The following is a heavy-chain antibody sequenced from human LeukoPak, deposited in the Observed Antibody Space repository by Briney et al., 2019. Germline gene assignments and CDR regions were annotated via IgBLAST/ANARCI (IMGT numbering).Heavy chain of an antibody. J-gene: IGHJ4*02. CDR3: AKGRSGVVVAALDY. CDR2: IYYTGST. D-gene: IGHD2-15*01. Sequence: PSETLSLTCAVSGGSLSSYYWSWIRQPPGAGPEWIGYIYYTGSTNYNPSLKSRVTISLDSSTNQFSLNLNSLTTADTAVYYCAKGRSGVVVAALDYWGQGTPVTVSS. CDR1: GGSLSSYY. V-gene: IGHV4-59*01.